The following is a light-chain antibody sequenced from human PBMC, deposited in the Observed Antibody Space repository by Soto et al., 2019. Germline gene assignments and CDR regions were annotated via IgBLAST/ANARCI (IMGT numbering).Light chain of an antibody. CDR3: QQYTYWYT. V-gene: IGKV3-15*01. CDR2: GAS. CDR1: QSVNSN. Sequence: EIVMTQSPVTLSVSPGERATLSCRASQSVNSNLAWYQQKPGQAPRLLIYGASTRATGVPARFSGSGSGTDFTLTISSLQSEDFAVYYCQQYTYWYTFGQGTKQEIK. J-gene: IGKJ2*01.